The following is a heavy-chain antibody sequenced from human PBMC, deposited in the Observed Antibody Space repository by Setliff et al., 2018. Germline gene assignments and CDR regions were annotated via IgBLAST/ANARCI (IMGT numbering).Heavy chain of an antibody. CDR3: VKDGVGPTYTYFFDY. CDR2: ISPYNGKT. Sequence: ASVKVSCKSYGYTFNTHGISWVRQAPGQRPEWMGWISPYNGKTRSIERFQGRFTISRDNSKNSLYLQAKGLRAEDTAVYYCVKDGVGPTYTYFFDYWGQGSQVTVSS. D-gene: IGHD1-26*01. V-gene: IGHV1-18*01. CDR1: GYTFNTHG. J-gene: IGHJ4*02.